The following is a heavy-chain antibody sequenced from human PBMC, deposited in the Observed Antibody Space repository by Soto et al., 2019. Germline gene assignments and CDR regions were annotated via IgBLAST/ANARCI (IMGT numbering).Heavy chain of an antibody. D-gene: IGHD6-19*01. V-gene: IGHV5-51*01. CDR3: ARQKAGPPYYYYGMDV. CDR2: IYPGDSDT. Sequence: PGESLKISCMGSGYSFTSYWIGWVRQMPGKGLEWMGIIYPGDSDTRYSPSFQGQVTISADKSISTAYLQWSSLKASDTAMYYCARQKAGPPYYYYGMDVWGQGTTVTVSS. J-gene: IGHJ6*02. CDR1: GYSFTSYW.